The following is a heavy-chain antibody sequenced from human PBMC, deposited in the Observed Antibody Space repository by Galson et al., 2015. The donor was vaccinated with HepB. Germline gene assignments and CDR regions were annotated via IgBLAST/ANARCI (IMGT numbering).Heavy chain of an antibody. V-gene: IGHV3-23*01. Sequence: SLRLSCAASGFRFSNYAMSWVRQAPGKRLEWVSGITGSGGSTYYAASVKGRFTISRDNTKNTLYLQMRGLRADDTAVYYCAKDPIFGASGWFYFDYWGQGTVVTVSS. CDR2: ITGSGGST. CDR3: AKDPIFGASGWFYFDY. J-gene: IGHJ4*02. CDR1: GFRFSNYA. D-gene: IGHD3-3*01.